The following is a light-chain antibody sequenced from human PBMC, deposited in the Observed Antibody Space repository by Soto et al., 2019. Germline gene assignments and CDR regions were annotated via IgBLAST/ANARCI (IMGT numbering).Light chain of an antibody. CDR3: ATWDTNLSAV. CDR2: GND. CDR1: TSNIGHNY. V-gene: IGLV1-51*01. J-gene: IGLJ3*02. Sequence: QSVLTQPPSVSAAPGQTVTISCSGGTSNIGHNYVSWYQQLPGTAPTLLIYGNDKRPSGIPDRFSGSKSGTSATRAITGLQPGDEADYSCATWDTNLSAVFGGGTKLTVL.